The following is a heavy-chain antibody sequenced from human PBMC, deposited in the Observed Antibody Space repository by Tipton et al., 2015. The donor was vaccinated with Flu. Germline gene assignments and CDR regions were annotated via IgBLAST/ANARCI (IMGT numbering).Heavy chain of an antibody. CDR3: ARYGTTSVYYYYGMDV. J-gene: IGHJ6*02. Sequence: SLRLSCAASGFTFSSYWMSWVRQAPGKGLEWVANIKQDGSEKYYVDSVKGRFTISRDNAKNSLYLQMNSLRAEDTAVYYCARYGTTSVYYYYGMDVWGQGTPVTVSS. CDR1: GFTFSSYW. CDR2: IKQDGSEK. V-gene: IGHV3-7*01. D-gene: IGHD1-7*01.